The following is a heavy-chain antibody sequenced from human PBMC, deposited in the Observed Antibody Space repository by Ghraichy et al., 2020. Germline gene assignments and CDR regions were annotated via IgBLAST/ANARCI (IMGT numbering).Heavy chain of an antibody. CDR2: INLDGSAK. CDR1: GFTLSSYW. J-gene: IGHJ4*02. CDR3: ARDGAGHEA. D-gene: IGHD4/OR15-4a*01. Sequence: LTCAASGFTLSSYWMSWVRHAPGKGLEWVANINLDGSAKYYVASMKGRFTIARDNAKNSLYLQMNSLGVEDTAVYYCARDGAGHEAGGQGSLVTVSS. V-gene: IGHV3-7*01.